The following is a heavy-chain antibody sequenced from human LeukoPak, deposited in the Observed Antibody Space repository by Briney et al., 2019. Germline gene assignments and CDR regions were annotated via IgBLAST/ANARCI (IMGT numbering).Heavy chain of an antibody. Sequence: SETLSLTCTVSGGSITNYYWGWIRQPPGKGLEWIGSIHYSGVTYYNPSLKSRVAISVDTSKNQFSLKLSSVTAADTAVYYCASSGSSSSFDYWGQGTLVTVSS. J-gene: IGHJ4*02. D-gene: IGHD6-6*01. CDR1: GGSITNYY. V-gene: IGHV4-39*07. CDR2: IHYSGVT. CDR3: ASSGSSSSFDY.